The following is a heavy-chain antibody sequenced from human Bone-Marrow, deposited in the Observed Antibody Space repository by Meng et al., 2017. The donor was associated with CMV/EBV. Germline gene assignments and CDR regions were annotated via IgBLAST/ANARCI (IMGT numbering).Heavy chain of an antibody. Sequence: GESLKISCAASGFRFDDHGMGWVRQAPGKGLEWVSGINWNGGSTGYADSVQGRFTISRDNAKNSLYLQMNSLRAEDTAVYYCARDSLRGYAMDVWGRGTTVTVSS. J-gene: IGHJ6*02. CDR3: ARDSLRGYAMDV. V-gene: IGHV3-20*04. CDR2: INWNGGST. CDR1: GFRFDDHG.